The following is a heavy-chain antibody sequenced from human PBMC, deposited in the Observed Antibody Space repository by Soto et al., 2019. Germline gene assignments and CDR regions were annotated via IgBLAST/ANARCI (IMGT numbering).Heavy chain of an antibody. V-gene: IGHV1-69*01. Sequence: QVQLVQSGAEVKKPGSSVKVSCKASGGTFSSYAISWVRQAPGQGLEWMGGIIPIFGTANYAQKFQGRVTITADESTSTAYMELSSLRSEDTAVYYCARHIVVVPAAILYYYGMDVWGQGTTVTVSS. D-gene: IGHD2-2*02. J-gene: IGHJ6*02. CDR2: IIPIFGTA. CDR3: ARHIVVVPAAILYYYGMDV. CDR1: GGTFSSYA.